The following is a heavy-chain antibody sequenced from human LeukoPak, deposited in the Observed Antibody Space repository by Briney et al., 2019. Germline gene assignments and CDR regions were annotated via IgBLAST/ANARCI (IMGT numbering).Heavy chain of an antibody. CDR2: IIPILGIA. CDR3: ARDPSYGPTHDYYGMDV. J-gene: IGHJ6*02. CDR1: GGTFSSYA. V-gene: IGHV1-69*04. D-gene: IGHD5-18*01. Sequence: ASVKVSCKASGGTFSSYAISWVRQAPGQGLEWMGRIIPILGIANYAQKFQGRVTITADKSTSTAYMELSSLRSEDTAVYYCARDPSYGPTHDYYGMDVWGQGTTVTVSS.